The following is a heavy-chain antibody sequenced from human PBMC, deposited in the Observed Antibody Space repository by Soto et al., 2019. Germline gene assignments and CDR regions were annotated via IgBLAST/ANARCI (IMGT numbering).Heavy chain of an antibody. Sequence: PVGSLRLSCAASGLTFSSFAMSWVRQAPGKGLEWVSAISGSGDSTYYADSVKGRFTISRDNSKDTLYLQMNSLRAEDTAVYYCAKEGPIIMILADKNGLDVWGQGTTVTVSS. D-gene: IGHD3-22*01. V-gene: IGHV3-23*01. CDR3: AKEGPIIMILADKNGLDV. CDR1: GLTFSSFA. J-gene: IGHJ6*02. CDR2: ISGSGDST.